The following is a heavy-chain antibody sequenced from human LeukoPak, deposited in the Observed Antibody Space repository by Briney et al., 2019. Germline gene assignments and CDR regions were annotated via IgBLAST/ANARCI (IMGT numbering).Heavy chain of an antibody. V-gene: IGHV3-23*01. CDR1: GFTFSSYA. CDR3: AKDFKKGGFIVVVPAAH. J-gene: IGHJ4*02. Sequence: GGSLRLSCAASGFTFSSYAMSWVRQAPGKGLEWVSAISGSGGSTYYADSVEGRFTISRDNSKNTLYLQMNSLRAEDTAVYYCAKDFKKGGFIVVVPAAHWGQGTLVTVSS. CDR2: ISGSGGST. D-gene: IGHD2-2*01.